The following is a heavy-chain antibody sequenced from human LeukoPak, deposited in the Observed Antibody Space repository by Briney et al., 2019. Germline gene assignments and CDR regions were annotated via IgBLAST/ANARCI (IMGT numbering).Heavy chain of an antibody. D-gene: IGHD3-16*01. CDR2: INPDGSRT. J-gene: IGHJ4*02. V-gene: IGHV3-74*01. CDR1: GITLSRYW. Sequence: GGSLRLSCAASGITLSRYWIHWVRQAPGKGLVWVSRINPDGSRTDYADSVRGRFTISRDNARDTLFLQMSSLRPEDTAVYYCAMDFTGGQDCWGQGTLVTVSS. CDR3: AMDFTGGQDC.